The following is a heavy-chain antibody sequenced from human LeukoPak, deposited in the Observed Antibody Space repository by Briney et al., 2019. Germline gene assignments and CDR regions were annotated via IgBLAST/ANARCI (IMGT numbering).Heavy chain of an antibody. J-gene: IGHJ4*02. D-gene: IGHD2-21*02. CDR2: INPNSGGT. V-gene: IGHV1-2*02. Sequence: ASVKVSCKASGYTFTGYYMHWVRQAPGQGLEWMGWINPNSGGTNYAQKFQGRVTMTRDTSISTAYMELSRLRSDDTAVYYCARGVFSTYCGGDCYPTDYFDYWGQGTLVTVSS. CDR1: GYTFTGYY. CDR3: ARGVFSTYCGGDCYPTDYFDY.